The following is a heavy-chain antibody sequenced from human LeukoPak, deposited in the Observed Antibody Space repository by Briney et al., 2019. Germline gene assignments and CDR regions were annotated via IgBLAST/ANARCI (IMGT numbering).Heavy chain of an antibody. D-gene: IGHD2-21*02. CDR1: GFTFSNYW. CDR3: ARVGYCGGDCYSGYYYATDV. Sequence: GGSLRLSCAASGFTFSNYWMSWVRQAPGKGLEWVAVISYDGSNKYYTDSVKGRFTISRDNSKNTLYLQMNSLRAEDTAVYYCARVGYCGGDCYSGYYYATDVWGQGTTVTVSS. CDR2: ISYDGSNK. V-gene: IGHV3-30-3*01. J-gene: IGHJ6*02.